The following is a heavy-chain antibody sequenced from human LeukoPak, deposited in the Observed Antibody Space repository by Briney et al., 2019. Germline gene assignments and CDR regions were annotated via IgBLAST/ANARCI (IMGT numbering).Heavy chain of an antibody. J-gene: IGHJ6*03. D-gene: IGHD2-15*01. CDR2: IYHSGST. Sequence: SETLSLTCTVSGYSISSGYYWGWIRPPPGKGLEWIGSIYHSGSTYYNPSLKSRVTISVDTSKNQFSLKLSSVTAADTAVYYCARVAANRYYYYYYMDGWGKGTTVTVSS. V-gene: IGHV4-38-2*02. CDR3: ARVAANRYYYYYYMDG. CDR1: GYSISSGYY.